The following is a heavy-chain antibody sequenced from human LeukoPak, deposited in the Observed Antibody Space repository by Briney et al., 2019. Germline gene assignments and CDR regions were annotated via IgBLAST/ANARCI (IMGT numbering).Heavy chain of an antibody. D-gene: IGHD2-15*01. V-gene: IGHV3-74*01. CDR3: ARVRCSGGGCRKNYYYYMDV. CDR2: IDSDGTST. J-gene: IGHJ6*03. CDR1: GFTFSYYW. Sequence: GGSLRLSCAASGFTFSYYWMHWVRQAPGKGLVWVSLIDSDGTSTNYADSVKGRFTISRDNAKNTLYLQMNSLRADDTAVYYCARVRCSGGGCRKNYYYYMDVWGKGTTVTISS.